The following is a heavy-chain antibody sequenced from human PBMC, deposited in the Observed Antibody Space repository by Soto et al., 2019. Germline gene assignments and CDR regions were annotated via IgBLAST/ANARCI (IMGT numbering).Heavy chain of an antibody. CDR3: TRSGAHDSSGYYPYYYYYGMDV. D-gene: IGHD3-22*01. Sequence: EVQLVESGGGLVQPGGSLKLSCAASGFTFSGSAMHWVRQASGKGLEWVGRIRSKANSYATAYAASVKGRFTISRDDSKNTAYLQMNSLKTEDTAVYYCTRSGAHDSSGYYPYYYYYGMDVWGQGTTVTVSS. CDR2: IRSKANSYAT. J-gene: IGHJ6*02. V-gene: IGHV3-73*02. CDR1: GFTFSGSA.